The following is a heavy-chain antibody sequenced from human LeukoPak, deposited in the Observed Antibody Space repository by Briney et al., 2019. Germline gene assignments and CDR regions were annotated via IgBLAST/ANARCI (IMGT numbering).Heavy chain of an antibody. CDR1: GGSISSYY. CDR2: IYYSGST. V-gene: IGHV4-59*08. D-gene: IGHD6-13*01. J-gene: IGHJ4*02. CDR3: ARLAAAGTPGY. Sequence: SETLSLTCTVSGGSISSYYWSWIRQPPGKGLEWIGYIYYSGSTNYNPSLKSRVTISVDTSKNQFSLKLSSVTAADTAVYYCARLAAAGTPGYWGQGTLVAVSS.